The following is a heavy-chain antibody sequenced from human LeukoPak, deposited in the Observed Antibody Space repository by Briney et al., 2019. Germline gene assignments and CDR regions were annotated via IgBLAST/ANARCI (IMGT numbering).Heavy chain of an antibody. V-gene: IGHV4-28*01. J-gene: IGHJ4*02. CDR2: IYYSGNT. D-gene: IGHD4-23*01. CDR3: AKSVDGGNSPFDY. Sequence: SDTLSLTCAVSGYSISSSNWWGWIRQPPGKGLEWIGYIYYSGNTHYNPSLKSRVTMSVDTSKNQSSLNLSSVTAVDTAIYYCAKSVDGGNSPFDYWGQGTLVTVSS. CDR1: GYSISSSNW.